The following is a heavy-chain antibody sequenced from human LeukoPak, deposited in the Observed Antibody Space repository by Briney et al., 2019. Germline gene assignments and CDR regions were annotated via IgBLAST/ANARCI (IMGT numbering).Heavy chain of an antibody. V-gene: IGHV4-4*07. CDR2: IYTSGST. CDR1: GGSISSYY. Sequence: SETLSLTCTVSGGSISSYYWSWIRQPAGKGLEWIGRIYTSGSTNYNPSLKSRVTMSVDTSKNQFSLKLSSVTAADTAVYYCARQWLVNRYVVFFAYWGQGTLVTVSS. J-gene: IGHJ4*02. CDR3: ARQWLVNRYVVFFAY. D-gene: IGHD6-19*01.